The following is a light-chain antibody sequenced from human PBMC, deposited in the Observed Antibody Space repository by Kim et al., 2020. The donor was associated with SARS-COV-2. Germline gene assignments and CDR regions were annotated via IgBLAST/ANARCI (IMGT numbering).Light chain of an antibody. J-gene: IGKJ1*01. CDR2: KAS. CDR3: QQNRSYTWT. Sequence: GDRVTITCRASRTIDDWVAGYQQKLGRAPKLLIYKASTLKSGVPSRFTGSGFGTEFTLSTSSLQPDDFATYYCQQNRSYTWTFGQGTKL. V-gene: IGKV1-5*03. CDR1: RTIDDW.